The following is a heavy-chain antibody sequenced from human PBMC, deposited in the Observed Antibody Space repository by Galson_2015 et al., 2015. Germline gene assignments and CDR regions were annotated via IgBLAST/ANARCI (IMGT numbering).Heavy chain of an antibody. Sequence: SLRLSCAASEFTFSSYYVSWVRQAPGKGLEWVSSISSTTTYIYYADSVKGRFTISRDNAKNSLYLQMNSLGAEDTAVYYCARQILDYDFWSGYYPTNFDYWGQGTLVPVSS. CDR3: ARQILDYDFWSGYYPTNFDY. CDR1: EFTFSSYY. CDR2: ISSTTTYI. D-gene: IGHD3-3*01. J-gene: IGHJ4*02. V-gene: IGHV3-21*01.